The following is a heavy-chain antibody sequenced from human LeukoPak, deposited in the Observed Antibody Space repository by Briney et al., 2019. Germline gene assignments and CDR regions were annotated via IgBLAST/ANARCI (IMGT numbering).Heavy chain of an antibody. CDR3: ARANAGTGWVH. CDR2: INLDGGEK. D-gene: IGHD6-19*01. V-gene: IGHV3-7*05. CDR1: GGTFSTYW. J-gene: IGHJ4*02. Sequence: GGSLTLSCTASGGTFSTYWMSWVRQSPGKGLEWVANINLDGGEKHYVDSVKARFSISRDNAKNSLYLQMSSLRGEDTAVYYCARANAGTGWVHWGQGTLVTVSS.